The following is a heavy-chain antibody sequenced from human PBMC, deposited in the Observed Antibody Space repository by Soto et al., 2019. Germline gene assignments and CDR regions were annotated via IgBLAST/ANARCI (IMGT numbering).Heavy chain of an antibody. CDR1: GFTFSSYG. J-gene: IGHJ3*01. CDR2: IWYDGSNK. V-gene: IGHV3-33*01. D-gene: IGHD6-19*01. CDR3: GRVLKTVGWDNDVFDL. Sequence: GGSLRLSCAASGFTFSSYGMHWVRQAPGKGLEWVAVIWYDGSNKYYADSVKGRFTTSRDNAKNTVYLQMDFLAAEDTAVYYCGRVLKTVGWDNDVFDLWGQGTMVTVSS.